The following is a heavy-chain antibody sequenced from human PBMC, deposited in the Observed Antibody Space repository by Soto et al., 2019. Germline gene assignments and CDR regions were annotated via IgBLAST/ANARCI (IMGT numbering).Heavy chain of an antibody. V-gene: IGHV4-39*01. CDR3: ARHYSSGSRNWFDP. D-gene: IGHD6-19*01. CDR2: IYDSGST. J-gene: IGHJ5*02. Sequence: SETLSLTCSVSGDSINSSSYFWGWVRQPPGKGLEWIGSIYDSGSTYYNPSLRSRVTISVDTAKNQFSLKLSSVTAADTAVFYCARHYSSGSRNWFDPWGQGTLVTVSS. CDR1: GDSINSSSYF.